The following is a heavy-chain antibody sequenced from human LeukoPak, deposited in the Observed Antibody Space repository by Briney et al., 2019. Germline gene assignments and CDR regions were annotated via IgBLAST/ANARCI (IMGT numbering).Heavy chain of an antibody. D-gene: IGHD5-24*01. CDR1: GGSISSSSYY. Sequence: PSETLSLTCTVSGGSISSSSYYWGWIRQPPGKGLEWIGSIYYSGSTYYNPSLKSRVTISVDTSKNQFSLKLSSVTAADTAVYYCARHLSGLPADGYNSGIDYWGQGTLVTVSS. CDR2: IYYSGST. CDR3: ARHLSGLPADGYNSGIDY. J-gene: IGHJ4*02. V-gene: IGHV4-39*01.